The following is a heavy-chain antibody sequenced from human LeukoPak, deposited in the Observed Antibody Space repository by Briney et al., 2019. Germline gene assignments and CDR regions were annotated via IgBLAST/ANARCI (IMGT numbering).Heavy chain of an antibody. CDR3: ARVGSWNFDL. CDR2: IYYSGNT. CDR1: GGSISTYY. V-gene: IGHV4-59*12. Sequence: SETLSLTCTVSGGSISTYYWSWIRQPPGKRLEWIGYIYYSGNTNYNPSLKSRVSISVDPSKNQFSLRLNSVTASDTAVYYCARVGSWNFDLWGRGTLVTVSS. D-gene: IGHD1-26*01. J-gene: IGHJ2*01.